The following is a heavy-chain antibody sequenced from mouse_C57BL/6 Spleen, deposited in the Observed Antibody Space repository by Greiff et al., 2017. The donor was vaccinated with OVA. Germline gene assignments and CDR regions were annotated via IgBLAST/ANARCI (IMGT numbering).Heavy chain of an antibody. J-gene: IGHJ2*01. CDR3: ATYGNLLDY. CDR1: GFTFTSYW. V-gene: IGHV1-64*01. CDR2: IHPNSGST. D-gene: IGHD2-1*01. Sequence: QVQLQQSGAELVKPGASVKLSCKASGFTFTSYWMHWVKQRPGQGLEWIGMIHPNSGSTNYNEKFKSKTTLTVDKSSSTAYMQLSSLTSEDTAVYYCATYGNLLDYWGQGTTLTVSS.